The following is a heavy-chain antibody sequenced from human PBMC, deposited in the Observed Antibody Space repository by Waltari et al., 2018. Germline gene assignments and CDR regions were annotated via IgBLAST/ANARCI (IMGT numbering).Heavy chain of an antibody. D-gene: IGHD2-21*02. CDR1: GYTLTELS. CDR3: ATLPLTYCGGDCPYFQH. V-gene: IGHV1-24*01. Sequence: QVQLVQSGAEVKKPGASVKVSCKVSGYTLTELSMHWVRQAPGKGLEWMGGFDPEEGETIYAQKFQGRRTMTEDTSTDTAYMELSSLRSEDTAMYYCATLPLTYCGGDCPYFQHWGQGTLVTVSS. CDR2: FDPEEGET. J-gene: IGHJ1*01.